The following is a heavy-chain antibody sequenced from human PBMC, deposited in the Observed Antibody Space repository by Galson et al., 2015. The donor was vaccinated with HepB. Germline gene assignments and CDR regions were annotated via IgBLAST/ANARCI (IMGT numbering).Heavy chain of an antibody. CDR3: VLGYYYGSGSPTGGLYYYMDV. J-gene: IGHJ6*03. CDR2: ISSNGGST. V-gene: IGHV3-64D*06. D-gene: IGHD3-10*01. CDR1: GFTFSSYA. Sequence: SLRLSCAASGFTFSSYAMHWVRQAPGKGLEYVSAISSNGGSTYYADSVKGRFTISRDNSKNTLYLQMSSLRAEGTAVYYCVLGYYYGSGSPTGGLYYYMDVWGKGTTVTVSS.